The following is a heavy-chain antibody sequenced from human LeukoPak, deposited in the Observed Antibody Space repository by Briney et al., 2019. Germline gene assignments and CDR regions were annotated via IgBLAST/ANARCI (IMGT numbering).Heavy chain of an antibody. CDR2: IYHTGFT. J-gene: IGHJ6*02. CDR3: LRDKAGSFYGSGGYHFYYNGMDV. D-gene: IGHD3-10*01. CDR1: NYSINSGHY. V-gene: IGHV4-38-2*02. Sequence: SETLTLTCIVSNYSINSGHYWGWIRQPPGKGLEWIGSIYHTGFTYSNPSLTSRLTMSIDASKNEFSLKLTSVTAADTAIYYCLRDKAGSFYGSGGYHFYYNGMDVWGQGTAVTVSS.